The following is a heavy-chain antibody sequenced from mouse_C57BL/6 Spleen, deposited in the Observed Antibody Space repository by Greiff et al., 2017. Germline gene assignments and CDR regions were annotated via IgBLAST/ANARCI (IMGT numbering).Heavy chain of an antibody. V-gene: IGHV1-53*01. CDR3: ARGTTVVKDWFAY. D-gene: IGHD1-1*01. CDR1: GYTFTSYW. J-gene: IGHJ3*01. Sequence: QVQLQQPGTELVKPGASVKLSCKASGYTFTSYWMHWVKQRPGQGLEWIGNINPSNGGTNYNEKFRSKATLTVDKSSSTAYMQLSSLTSEDSAVYYCARGTTVVKDWFAYWGQGTLVTVSA. CDR2: INPSNGGT.